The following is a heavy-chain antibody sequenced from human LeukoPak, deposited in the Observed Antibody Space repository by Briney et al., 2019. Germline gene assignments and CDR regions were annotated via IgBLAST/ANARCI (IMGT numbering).Heavy chain of an antibody. D-gene: IGHD1-26*01. CDR2: INHSGST. CDR3: ARKSVGASAFFDY. V-gene: IGHV4-34*01. CDR1: GGSFSGYY. Sequence: SETLSLTCAVYGGSFSGYYWSWIRQPPGKGLEWIGEINHSGSTNYNPSLKSRVTISVDTSKNQFSLKLSSVTAADTAVYYCARKSVGASAFFDYWGQGTLVTVSS. J-gene: IGHJ4*02.